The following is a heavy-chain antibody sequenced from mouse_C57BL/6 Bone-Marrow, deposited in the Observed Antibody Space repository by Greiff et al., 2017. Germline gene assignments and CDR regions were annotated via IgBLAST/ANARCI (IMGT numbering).Heavy chain of an antibody. Sequence: VMLVESGPGLVQPSQSLSITCTVSGFSLTSYGVHWVRQSPGKGLEWLGVIWSGGSTDYNAAFISRLTISKDNSKSQVFFKMSSLQADETAIYYCARDYGSSYEYFDVWGTGTTVTVSS. J-gene: IGHJ1*03. D-gene: IGHD1-1*01. CDR2: IWSGGST. CDR1: GFSLTSYG. CDR3: ARDYGSSYEYFDV. V-gene: IGHV2-2*01.